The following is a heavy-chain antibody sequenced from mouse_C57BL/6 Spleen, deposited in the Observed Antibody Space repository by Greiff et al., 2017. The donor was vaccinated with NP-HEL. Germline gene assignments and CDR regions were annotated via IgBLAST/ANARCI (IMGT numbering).Heavy chain of an antibody. CDR2: IYPGSGST. D-gene: IGHD1-1*01. Sequence: QVQLQQPGAELVKPGASVKMSCKASGYTFTSYWITWVKQRPGQGLEWIGDIYPGSGSTNYNEKFKSKATLTVDKSSSTAYMQLSSLTSEDSAVYCGARRGNYCGSGGFAYWGQGTLVTVSA. CDR3: ARRGNYCGSGGFAY. J-gene: IGHJ3*01. V-gene: IGHV1-55*01. CDR1: GYTFTSYW.